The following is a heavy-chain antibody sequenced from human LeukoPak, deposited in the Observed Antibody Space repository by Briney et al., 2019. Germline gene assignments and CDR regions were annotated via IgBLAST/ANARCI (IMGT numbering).Heavy chain of an antibody. J-gene: IGHJ4*02. CDR3: TKGRSNHY. Sequence: GGSLRLSCAASGFTFSDFWMGWVRQAPGKGLEWVANINQGGSESYDVDSVKGRFTISRDNAKKSLFLQMNSLRAEDTAVYYCTKGRSNHYWGQGTLVTVST. D-gene: IGHD4-11*01. CDR1: GFTFSDFW. V-gene: IGHV3-7*01. CDR2: INQGGSES.